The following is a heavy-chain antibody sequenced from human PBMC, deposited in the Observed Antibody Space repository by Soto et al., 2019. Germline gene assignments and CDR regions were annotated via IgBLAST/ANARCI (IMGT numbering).Heavy chain of an antibody. V-gene: IGHV1-2*02. D-gene: IGHD6-13*01. CDR2: INPNSGGT. Sequence: VASVKVSCKASGYTFTGYYMHWVRQAPGQGLEWMGWINPNSGGTNYAQKFQGRVTMTRDTSISTAYMELNRLRSDDTAVYYCGIAAAEYYFDYWGQGTRVTVSS. J-gene: IGHJ4*02. CDR1: GYTFTGYY. CDR3: GIAAAEYYFDY.